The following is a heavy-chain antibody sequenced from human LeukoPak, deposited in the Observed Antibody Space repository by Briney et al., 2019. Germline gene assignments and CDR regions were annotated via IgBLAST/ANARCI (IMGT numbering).Heavy chain of an antibody. D-gene: IGHD5-18*01. V-gene: IGHV1-69*13. J-gene: IGHJ6*03. CDR1: GGTFSSYA. CDR3: ARGDTAMRAGYYYMDV. Sequence: ASVKVSCKASGGTFSSYAISWVRQAPGQGLEWMGGIIPIFGTANYAQKFQGRVTITADESTSTAYMELSSLRSEDTAVYYCARGDTAMRAGYYYMDVWGIGTTVTVSS. CDR2: IIPIFGTA.